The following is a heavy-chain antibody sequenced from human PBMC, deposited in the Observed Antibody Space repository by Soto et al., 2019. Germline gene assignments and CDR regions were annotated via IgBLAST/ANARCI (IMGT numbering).Heavy chain of an antibody. CDR1: GFTFSSYA. Sequence: QVQLVESGGGVVQPGRSLRLSCAASGFTFSSYAMHWVRQAPGKGLEGVAVISYDGSNKYYADSVKGRFTISRDNSKNTLYLQMNSLRAEDTAVYYCARGDPTIFGVVFVGGCDYWGQGTLVTVSS. J-gene: IGHJ4*02. V-gene: IGHV3-30-3*01. CDR2: ISYDGSNK. D-gene: IGHD3-3*01. CDR3: ARGDPTIFGVVFVGGCDY.